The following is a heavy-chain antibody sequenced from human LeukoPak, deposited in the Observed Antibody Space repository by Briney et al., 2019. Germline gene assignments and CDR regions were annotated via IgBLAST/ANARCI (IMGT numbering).Heavy chain of an antibody. J-gene: IGHJ5*02. CDR3: ARASYSTSSRNWFDP. CDR2: INNDGSST. V-gene: IGHV3-74*01. CDR1: GFTFTSYW. Sequence: PGGSLRLSCAASGFTFTSYWMHWVRQAPGKGLVWVSRINNDGSSTNYADSVKGRFTISRDNAKSTLYLQMNSLRAEDTAVYYCARASYSTSSRNWFDPWGQGTLVTVSS. D-gene: IGHD6-6*01.